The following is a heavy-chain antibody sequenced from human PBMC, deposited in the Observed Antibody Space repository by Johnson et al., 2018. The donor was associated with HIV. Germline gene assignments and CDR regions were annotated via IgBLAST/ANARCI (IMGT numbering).Heavy chain of an antibody. CDR1: GFTFSSYW. D-gene: IGHD3-22*01. CDR2: ISYDGSNK. Sequence: QVQLVESGGGVVQPGGSLRLSCAASGFTFSSYWMSWVRQAPGKGLEWVAIISYDGSNKYYADSVKGRFTISRDNSKNTLYRQMNSLRPEDTAVYYCARDREIVVAYDAFDIWGKGTRFTVSS. V-gene: IGHV3-30*19. CDR3: ARDREIVVAYDAFDI. J-gene: IGHJ3*02.